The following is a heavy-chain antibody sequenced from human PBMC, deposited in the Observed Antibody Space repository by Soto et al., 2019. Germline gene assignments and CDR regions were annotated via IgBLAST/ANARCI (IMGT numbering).Heavy chain of an antibody. D-gene: IGHD3-10*01. Sequence: SETLSLTCTVSGGSISSSSYYWGWIRQPPGKGLEWIGSIYYSGSTYYNPSLKSRVTISVDTSKNQFSLKLSSVTAADTAVYYCASSRPGSYESMGYWGQGTLVTVSS. V-gene: IGHV4-39*01. CDR1: GGSISSSSYY. J-gene: IGHJ4*02. CDR3: ASSRPGSYESMGY. CDR2: IYYSGST.